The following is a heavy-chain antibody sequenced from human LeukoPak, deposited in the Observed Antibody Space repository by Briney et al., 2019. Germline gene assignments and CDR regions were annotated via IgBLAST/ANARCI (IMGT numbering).Heavy chain of an antibody. CDR2: IYYSGST. J-gene: IGHJ4*02. CDR3: ASNRYYYGSGSFGY. Sequence: SETLSLTCTVSGGSISSYYWSWIRQPPGKGLEWIGYIYYSGSTNYNPSLKSRVTISVDTSKNQFSLKLSSVTAADTAVYYCASNRYYYGSGSFGYWGQGTLVTVSS. V-gene: IGHV4-59*01. CDR1: GGSISSYY. D-gene: IGHD3-10*01.